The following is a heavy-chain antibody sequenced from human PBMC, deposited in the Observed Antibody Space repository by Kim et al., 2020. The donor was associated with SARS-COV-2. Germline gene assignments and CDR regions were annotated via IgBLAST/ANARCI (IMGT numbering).Heavy chain of an antibody. V-gene: IGHV1-2*06. D-gene: IGHD3-16*01. J-gene: IGHJ4*02. Sequence: ASVKVSCKASGYILSDYYMHWVRQAPGQGLEWMGQINPASGRTRYAQKFQGRITLTRDTSSSRAYMELSSLTFDDTAIYFCARPSWGTSGDYWGQGTQVTVSS. CDR1: GYILSDYY. CDR2: INPASGRT. CDR3: ARPSWGTSGDY.